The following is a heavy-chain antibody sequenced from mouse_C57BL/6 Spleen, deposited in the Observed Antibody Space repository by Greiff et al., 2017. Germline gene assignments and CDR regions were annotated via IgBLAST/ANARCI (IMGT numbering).Heavy chain of an antibody. CDR3: ARTGNFDYFDY. Sequence: QVQLQQPGAELVRPGTSVKLSCKASGYTFTSYWMHWLKQRPGQGLEWIGVIDPSDSYTNYNQKFKGKATLTVDTSSSTAYMQLSSLTSEDSAVYYCARTGNFDYFDYWGQGTTLTVSS. CDR1: GYTFTSYW. D-gene: IGHD4-1*01. CDR2: IDPSDSYT. J-gene: IGHJ2*01. V-gene: IGHV1-59*01.